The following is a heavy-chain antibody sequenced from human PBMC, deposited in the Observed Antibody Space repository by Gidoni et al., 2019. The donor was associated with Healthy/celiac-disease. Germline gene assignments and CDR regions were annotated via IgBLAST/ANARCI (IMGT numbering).Heavy chain of an antibody. Sequence: EVQLVESGGGLVQPGRSLRLSCAASGFTFDDYAMHWVRQAPGKGLEWVSGISWNSGSIGYADSVKGRFTISRDNAKNSLYLQMNSLRAEDTALYYCAKDIFSGSSSVFDYWGQGTLVTVSS. CDR3: AKDIFSGSSSVFDY. V-gene: IGHV3-9*01. J-gene: IGHJ4*02. D-gene: IGHD6-13*01. CDR1: GFTFDDYA. CDR2: ISWNSGSI.